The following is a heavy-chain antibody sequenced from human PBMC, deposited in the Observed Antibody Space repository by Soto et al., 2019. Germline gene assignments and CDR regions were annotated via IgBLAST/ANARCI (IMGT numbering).Heavy chain of an antibody. Sequence: GGSLRLSCEASGINVGSNFMSWVRQAPGKGLEWVAVIYRGGSTNYAASVEDRLTTTTDNYTNTPYHQQNSLRVEDTAAYYCATDKTHYYYYYGMDVWGQGTTVTVSS. J-gene: IGHJ6*02. CDR1: GINVGSNF. CDR2: IYRGGST. CDR3: ATDKTHYYYYYGMDV. V-gene: IGHV3-53*01.